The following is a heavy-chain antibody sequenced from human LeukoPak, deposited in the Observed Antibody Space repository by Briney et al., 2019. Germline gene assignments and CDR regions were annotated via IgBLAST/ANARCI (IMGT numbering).Heavy chain of an antibody. CDR3: ARGYSYGHDY. D-gene: IGHD5-18*01. V-gene: IGHV4-34*01. J-gene: IGHJ4*02. Sequence: SETLSLTCAVYGGSFSGYYWSWIRQPPGKGLEWIGEINHSGSTNYNPSLKSRVTISVDTSKNQFSLKLSSVTAADTAVYYCARGYSYGHDYWGQGTLVTVSS. CDR1: GGSFSGYY. CDR2: INHSGST.